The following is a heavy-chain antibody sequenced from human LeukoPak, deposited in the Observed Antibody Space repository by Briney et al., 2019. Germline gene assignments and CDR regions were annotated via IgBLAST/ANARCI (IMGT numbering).Heavy chain of an antibody. CDR1: GRSISSSSYY. CDR2: IYYSGST. D-gene: IGHD6-6*01. V-gene: IGHV4-39*01. Sequence: PSETLSLTCTVSGRSISSSSYYWGWIRQPPGKGLEWIGSIYYSGSTYYNPSLKSRVTISVDTSKNQFSLKLSSVTAADTAVYYCARHVRAARPEYFQHWGQGTLVTVSS. J-gene: IGHJ1*01. CDR3: ARHVRAARPEYFQH.